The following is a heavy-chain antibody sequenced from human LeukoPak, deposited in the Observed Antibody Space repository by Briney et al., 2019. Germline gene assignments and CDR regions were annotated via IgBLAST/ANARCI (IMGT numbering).Heavy chain of an antibody. D-gene: IGHD2-2*01. CDR1: GFTFDDYT. J-gene: IGHJ4*02. V-gene: IGHV3-21*01. CDR2: ISSSSSYI. Sequence: GGSLRLSCAASGFTFDDYTMHWVRQAPGKGLEWVSSISSSSSYIYYADSVKGRFTISRDNSKNTLYLQMNSLRAEDTAVYYCAKDSDIVVVPAAHFDYWGQGTLVTVSS. CDR3: AKDSDIVVVPAAHFDY.